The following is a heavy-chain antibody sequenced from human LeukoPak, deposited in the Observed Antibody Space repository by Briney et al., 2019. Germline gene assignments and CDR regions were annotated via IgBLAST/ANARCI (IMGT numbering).Heavy chain of an antibody. CDR3: TYPAFFDY. V-gene: IGHV3-30*01. J-gene: IGHJ4*02. Sequence: GGSLRLSCAASGFTFTNYAIHWVRQAPGKGLEWVAVVSYDGGDKYYADSVKCRFIISRDNSMDTVYLQMNRLRVEDTALYYCTYPAFFDYWGQGTLVTVSS. CDR1: GFTFTNYA. CDR2: VSYDGGDK.